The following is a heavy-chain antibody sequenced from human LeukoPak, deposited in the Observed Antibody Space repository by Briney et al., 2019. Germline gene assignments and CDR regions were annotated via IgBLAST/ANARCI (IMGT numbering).Heavy chain of an antibody. CDR1: GFTLSSYA. V-gene: IGHV3-23*01. D-gene: IGHD3-22*01. CDR2: ISDNA. J-gene: IGHJ4*02. CDR3: VKAIRPFNSGNYYSCLDH. Sequence: GGSLRLSCAASGFTLSSYAMSWVRQTPGKGLEWVSTISDNAYYADSVKGRFTISRDNSKNTLHLQMNSLRAEDTALYYCVKAIRPFNSGNYYSCLDHWGQGSLVTVSS.